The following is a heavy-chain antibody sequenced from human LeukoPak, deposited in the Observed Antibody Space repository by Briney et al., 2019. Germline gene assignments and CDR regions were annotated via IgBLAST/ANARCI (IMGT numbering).Heavy chain of an antibody. CDR3: ARLRAAQTYDY. J-gene: IGHJ4*02. CDR1: EFTLSNYW. Sequence: GGSLRLSCAGAEFTLSNYWMSWVRQAPGKGLEWVANIRQDGNDKYYVDSVKGRFTISRDNAKNSLYLQMNSLRAEDTAVYYCARLRAAQTYDYWGQGTLVTVSS. CDR2: IRQDGNDK. V-gene: IGHV3-7*04. D-gene: IGHD6-13*01.